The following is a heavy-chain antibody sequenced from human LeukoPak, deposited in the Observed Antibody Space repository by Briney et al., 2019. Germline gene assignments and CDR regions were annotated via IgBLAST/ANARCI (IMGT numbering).Heavy chain of an antibody. J-gene: IGHJ4*02. CDR3: ARFDSGRTDFDY. V-gene: IGHV3-53*01. CDR1: GFTVSSNY. D-gene: IGHD1-26*01. CDR2: ISGSGGST. Sequence: GGSLRLSCAASGFTVSSNYMSRVRQAPGKGLEWVSVISGSGGSTYYADSVKGRFTISRDNSKNTLYLQMNSLRAEDTAVYYCARFDSGRTDFDYWGQGTLVTVSS.